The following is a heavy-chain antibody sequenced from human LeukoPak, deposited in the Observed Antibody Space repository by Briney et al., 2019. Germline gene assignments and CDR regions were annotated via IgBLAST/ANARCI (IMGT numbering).Heavy chain of an antibody. Sequence: SETLSLTCAVYGGSFSGYYWSWSRQPPGKGLEWMGEINHSGSTNYNPSLKSRVTISVDTSKNQFSLKLSSVTAADTAVYYCARIYGDSNYWGQGTLVTVSS. V-gene: IGHV4-34*01. J-gene: IGHJ4*02. CDR2: INHSGST. CDR3: ARIYGDSNY. CDR1: GGSFSGYY. D-gene: IGHD4-17*01.